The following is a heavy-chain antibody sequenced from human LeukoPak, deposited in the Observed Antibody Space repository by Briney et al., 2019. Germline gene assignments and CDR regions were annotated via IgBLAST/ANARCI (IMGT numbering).Heavy chain of an antibody. CDR2: INHSGST. J-gene: IGHJ4*02. CDR3: ARGGTRSPY. D-gene: IGHD2-8*01. CDR1: GGSFSGYY. Sequence: SETLSLTCAVYGGSFSGYYWSWIRQPPGKGLEWIGEINHSGSTNYNPSLKSRVTISVDTSKNQFSLKLSSVTAADTAVYHCARGGTRSPYWGQGTLVTVSS. V-gene: IGHV4-34*01.